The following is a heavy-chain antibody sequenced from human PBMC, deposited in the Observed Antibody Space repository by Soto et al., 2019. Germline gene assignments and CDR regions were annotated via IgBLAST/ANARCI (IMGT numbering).Heavy chain of an antibody. CDR2: IYHSGST. CDR1: DYSISSGYY. Sequence: ETLSLTCAVSDYSISSGYYWGWIRQPPGKGPEWIEIIYHSGSTYYNPSLRSRVSIPLDTSKNQFSLKLRSVTAADTAMYYCARGLEYYGMDVRGQGTTVTVSS. V-gene: IGHV4-38-2*01. J-gene: IGHJ6*02. CDR3: ARGLEYYGMDV.